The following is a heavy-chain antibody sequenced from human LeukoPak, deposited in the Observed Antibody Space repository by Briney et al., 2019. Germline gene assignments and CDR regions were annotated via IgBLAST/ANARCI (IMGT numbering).Heavy chain of an antibody. CDR3: ARNPPDGYYYDSSGYYPYFDY. J-gene: IGHJ4*02. CDR1: GFTFDNYG. Sequence: GGSLRLSCAASGFTFDNYGMSWVRQAPGKGLEWVSGINWNGGSTGYADSVKGRFTISRDNAKNSLYLQMNSLRAEDTAVYYCARNPPDGYYYDSSGYYPYFDYWGQGTLVTVSS. V-gene: IGHV3-20*04. CDR2: INWNGGST. D-gene: IGHD3-22*01.